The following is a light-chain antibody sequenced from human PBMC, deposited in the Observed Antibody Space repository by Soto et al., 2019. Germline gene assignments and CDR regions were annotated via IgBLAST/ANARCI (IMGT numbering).Light chain of an antibody. V-gene: IGLV2-14*01. CDR1: SSDVGGYNY. CDR3: SSYTSTSTYV. J-gene: IGLJ1*01. Sequence: QSALTQPPSVSGSPGQSITISCTGTSSDVGGYNYVSWYQQYPGKAPKLMIYHVSNRPSGVSNRFSGSKSGNSASLTISGLQAEDEADYYCSSYTSTSTYVFGTGTKVTVL. CDR2: HVS.